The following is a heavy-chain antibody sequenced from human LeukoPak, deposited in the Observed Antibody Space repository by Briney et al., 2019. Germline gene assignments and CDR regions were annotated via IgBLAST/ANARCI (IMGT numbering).Heavy chain of an antibody. J-gene: IGHJ4*02. V-gene: IGHV3-7*01. D-gene: IGHD2-15*01. CDR3: AREDIVVVVAATEEIYYFDY. CDR1: GFTFSSYW. CDR2: IKQDGSEK. Sequence: GGSLRLFCAASGFTFSSYWMSWVRQAPGKGLEWVANIKQDGSEKYYVDSVKGRFTISRDNAKNSLYLQMNSLRAEDTAVYYCAREDIVVVVAATEEIYYFDYWGQGTLVTVSS.